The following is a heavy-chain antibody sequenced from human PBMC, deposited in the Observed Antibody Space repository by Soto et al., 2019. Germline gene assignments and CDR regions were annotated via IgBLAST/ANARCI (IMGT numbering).Heavy chain of an antibody. V-gene: IGHV3-33*01. D-gene: IGHD2-15*01. J-gene: IGHJ5*02. CDR3: ARDHGVVAAIRWFDP. Sequence: GGSLRLSCAASGFTFSSYGMHWVRQAPGKGLEWVAVIWYDGSNKYYADSVKGRFTISRDNSKNTLYLQMNSLRAEDTAVYYCARDHGVVAAIRWFDPWGQGTLVTVSS. CDR1: GFTFSSYG. CDR2: IWYDGSNK.